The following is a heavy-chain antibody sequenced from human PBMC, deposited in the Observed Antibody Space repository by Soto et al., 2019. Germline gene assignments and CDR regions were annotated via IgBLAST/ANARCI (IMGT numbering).Heavy chain of an antibody. CDR3: AKDIGYCSGGSCYRGGDYYYYGMDV. CDR2: ISWNSGSI. J-gene: IGHJ6*02. D-gene: IGHD2-15*01. Sequence: EVQLVESGGGLVQPGRSLRLSCAASGFTFDDYAMHWVRQAPGKGLEWVSGISWNSGSIGYADSVKGRFTISRDNAKNSLYLQMNSLRAEDTALYYCAKDIGYCSGGSCYRGGDYYYYGMDVWGQGTTVTVSS. V-gene: IGHV3-9*01. CDR1: GFTFDDYA.